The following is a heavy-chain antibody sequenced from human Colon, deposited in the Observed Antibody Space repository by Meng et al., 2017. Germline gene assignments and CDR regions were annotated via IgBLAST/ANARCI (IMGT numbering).Heavy chain of an antibody. CDR1: GCSIISADYY. J-gene: IGHJ4*02. CDR2: IHSSGNT. D-gene: IGHD2-2*01. V-gene: IGHV4-30-4*01. Sequence: QVQLQESGPGVVKPSQTLSLTCTISGCSIISADYYWNWIRQSPGKGLEWLGYIHSSGNTYYTPSLKSRLTMSLDTSKNQFSLRLTSVTAADTAVYYCARNPVIPDARTFDFWGQGALVTVSS. CDR3: ARNPVIPDARTFDF.